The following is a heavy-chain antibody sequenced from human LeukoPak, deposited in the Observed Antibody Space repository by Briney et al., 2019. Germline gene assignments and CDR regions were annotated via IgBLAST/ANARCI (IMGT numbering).Heavy chain of an antibody. D-gene: IGHD3-9*01. V-gene: IGHV3-23*01. Sequence: SGGSLRLSCAASGITFSSYAMSWVRQAPGKGLEWVSAISGSGGSTYYADSVKGRFTISRDNSKNTLYLQMNSLRAEDTAVYYCAKEYYDILTGYYNYFDYWGQGTLVAVSS. CDR1: GITFSSYA. CDR3: AKEYYDILTGYYNYFDY. J-gene: IGHJ4*02. CDR2: ISGSGGST.